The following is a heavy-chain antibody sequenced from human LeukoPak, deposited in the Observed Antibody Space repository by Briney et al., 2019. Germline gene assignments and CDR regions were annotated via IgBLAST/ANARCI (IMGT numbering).Heavy chain of an antibody. V-gene: IGHV3-53*04. CDR3: ARDLTGDDAFDI. D-gene: IGHD2-21*01. J-gene: IGHJ3*02. CDR1: GFTVSSNY. Sequence: GGSLRLSCAASGFTVSSNYMSWVRQAPGKGLEWVSVIYSGGSTYYADSVKGRSTISRHNSKNTLYLQMNSLRAEDTAAYYCARDLTGDDAFDIWGQGTMVTVSS. CDR2: IYSGGST.